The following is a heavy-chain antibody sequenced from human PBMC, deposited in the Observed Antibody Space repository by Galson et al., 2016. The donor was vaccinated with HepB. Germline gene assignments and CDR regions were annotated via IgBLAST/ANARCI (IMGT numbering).Heavy chain of an antibody. Sequence: QSGAEVKKPGESLKISCKASGSPFTRYYIHWVRQAPGQGLEWMGIINPSAGLTTYAQKLQGRVTLTRDTSTNTVHMELSRLRSEDRAVYYCVRGGEDGGNSEDGIDYWGQGTLVTVSS. V-gene: IGHV1-46*04. CDR2: INPSAGLT. J-gene: IGHJ4*02. D-gene: IGHD4-23*01. CDR3: VRGGEDGGNSEDGIDY. CDR1: GSPFTRYY.